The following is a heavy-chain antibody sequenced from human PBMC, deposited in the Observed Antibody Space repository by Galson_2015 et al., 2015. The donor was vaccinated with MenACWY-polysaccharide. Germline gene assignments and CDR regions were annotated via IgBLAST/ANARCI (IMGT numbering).Heavy chain of an antibody. CDR2: IITSSIST. D-gene: IGHD1-26*01. V-gene: IGHV3-74*01. CDR3: ARWSRYSANYGGD. CDR1: GFTFSSYA. Sequence: SLRLSCAASGFTFSSYAMNWVRQAPGKGPEWVSPIITSSISTCYADSVRGRFTISRDNAKNMLNLQMNGLRGEDTAVYYCARWSRYSANYGGDWGQGTLVTVSS. J-gene: IGHJ4*02.